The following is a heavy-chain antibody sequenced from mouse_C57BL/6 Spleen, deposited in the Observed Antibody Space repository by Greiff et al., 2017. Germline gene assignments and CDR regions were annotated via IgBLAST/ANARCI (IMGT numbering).Heavy chain of an antibody. CDR2: LSYDGSN. J-gene: IGHJ3*01. V-gene: IGHV3-6*01. CDR3: ARAYVYDGRGFAY. CDR1: GYSITSGYY. D-gene: IGHD2-2*01. Sequence: EVQLQQSGPGLVKPSQSLSLTCSVTGYSITSGYYWNWIRQFPGNKLEWMGYLSYDGSNNYNPYLKNRISITGDTPKNLFVVKFNTVTSEDTATYYCARAYVYDGRGFAYWGQGTLVTVSA.